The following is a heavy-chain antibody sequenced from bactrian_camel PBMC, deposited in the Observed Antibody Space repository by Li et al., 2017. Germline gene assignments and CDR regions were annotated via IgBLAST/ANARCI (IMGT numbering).Heavy chain of an antibody. Sequence: HVQLVESGGGTVQAGGSLLLSCKASEELYMMAWFRQAPGKKREAVASYAGPQYINYADSVKGRFTISRDNAKDTLYLQMNSLKIEDTAVYYCALGSSRQATMTARGKGTQVTVS. CDR1: EELYM. V-gene: IGHV3S53*01. J-gene: IGHJ4*01. D-gene: IGHD3*01. CDR2: YAGPQYI.